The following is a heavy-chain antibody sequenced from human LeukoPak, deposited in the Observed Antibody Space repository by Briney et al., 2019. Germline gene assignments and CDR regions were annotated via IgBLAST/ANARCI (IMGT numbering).Heavy chain of an antibody. V-gene: IGHV3-74*01. Sequence: GGSLRLSCAVSGFTFSSFWMHWVRQVPGKGLVWVSRINSDGSSKTYADSVKGRFTISRDNAKNSLYLQMNSLRAEDTALYYCARHPTPFDYGDYSDVWGKGTTVTVSS. CDR1: GFTFSSFW. D-gene: IGHD4-17*01. J-gene: IGHJ6*03. CDR3: ARHPTPFDYGDYSDV. CDR2: INSDGSSK.